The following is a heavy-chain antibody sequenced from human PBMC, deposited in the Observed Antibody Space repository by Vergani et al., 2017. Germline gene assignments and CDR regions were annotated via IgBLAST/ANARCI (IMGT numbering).Heavy chain of an antibody. CDR2: INNNGGST. D-gene: IGHD3-16*01. V-gene: IGHV3-23*01. CDR1: GFTFNSYA. J-gene: IGHJ4*02. Sequence: QLLESGGGLIQPGGSLRLSCAASGFTFNSYAMTWVRQAPGKGLEWVSGINNNGGSTYYADSVKGRFTISRDNSKNTLYLQRTDLRAEDTATYYCAKHFRGWGIDYWGQGTQVIVSS. CDR3: AKHFRGWGIDY.